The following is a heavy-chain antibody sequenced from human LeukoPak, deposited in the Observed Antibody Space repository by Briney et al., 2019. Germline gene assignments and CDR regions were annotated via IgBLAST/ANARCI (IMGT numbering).Heavy chain of an antibody. J-gene: IGHJ4*02. Sequence: SETLSLPCSVSGGSISSSSYYWGWIRQPPGKGLEWIGSIYYSGSTYYNPSLKSRVTISVDTSKNQFSLKLSSVTAADTAVYYCARSANQIQLWSPFDYWGQGTLVTVSS. CDR3: ARSANQIQLWSPFDY. V-gene: IGHV4-39*01. D-gene: IGHD5-18*01. CDR2: IYYSGST. CDR1: GGSISSSSYY.